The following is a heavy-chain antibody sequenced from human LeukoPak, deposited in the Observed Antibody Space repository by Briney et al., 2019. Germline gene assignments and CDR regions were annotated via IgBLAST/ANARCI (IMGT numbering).Heavy chain of an antibody. V-gene: IGHV3-30-3*01. CDR1: GFTFSSYA. Sequence: PGRSLRLSYAASGFTFSSYAMHWVRQAPGKGLEWVAVISYDGSNKYYADSVKGRFTISRDNSKNTLYLQMNSLRAEDTAVYYCARDGSGDYGDFLDAFDIWGQGTMVTVSS. D-gene: IGHD4-17*01. J-gene: IGHJ3*02. CDR3: ARDGSGDYGDFLDAFDI. CDR2: ISYDGSNK.